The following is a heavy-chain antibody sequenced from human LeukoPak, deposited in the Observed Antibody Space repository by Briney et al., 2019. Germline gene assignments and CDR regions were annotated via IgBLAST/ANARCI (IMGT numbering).Heavy chain of an antibody. J-gene: IGHJ4*02. Sequence: SESQSPICSVSGAPLRRHYWAWIRQSPGKGLEWLGHVYFSETTKYNPSLKSRATISADTSKNQFSVKLSSVTAADTAVYYCARDCTSGWPLSDYLGPETLVTVSS. CDR2: VYFSETT. CDR1: GAPLRRHY. V-gene: IGHV4-59*11. CDR3: ARDCTSGWPLSDY. D-gene: IGHD6-19*01.